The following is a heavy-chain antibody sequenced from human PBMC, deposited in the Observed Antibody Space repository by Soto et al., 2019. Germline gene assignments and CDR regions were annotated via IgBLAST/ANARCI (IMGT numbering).Heavy chain of an antibody. D-gene: IGHD2-15*01. CDR2: INPNTGAT. Sequence: ASVRVSCKASGYIFTGFHIHWVRQAPGQGLEWMGWINPNTGATKSAQKFQGRVALTRDTSISTAYMELNNMRSDDTAVYYCARGRTLKWNWFDPWGQGTLVTVSS. CDR1: GYIFTGFH. J-gene: IGHJ5*02. CDR3: ARGRTLKWNWFDP. V-gene: IGHV1-2*02.